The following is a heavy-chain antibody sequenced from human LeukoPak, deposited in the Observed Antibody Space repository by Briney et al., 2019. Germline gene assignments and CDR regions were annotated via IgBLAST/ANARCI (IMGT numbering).Heavy chain of an antibody. V-gene: IGHV3-23*01. CDR1: GFTFSSYA. CDR3: AKVRDSGDAYYYGMDV. D-gene: IGHD2-15*01. J-gene: IGHJ6*02. CDR2: ISGSGGST. Sequence: GGSLRLSCAASGFTFSSYAMSWVRQAPGKGLEWVSAISGSGGSTYYADSVKGRFTISRDNSKNTLYLQMNSLRAEDTAVYYCAKVRDSGDAYYYGMDVWGQGTTVTVSS.